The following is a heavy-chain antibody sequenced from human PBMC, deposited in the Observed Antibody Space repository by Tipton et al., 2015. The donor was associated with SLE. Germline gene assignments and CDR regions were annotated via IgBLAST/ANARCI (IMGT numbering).Heavy chain of an antibody. CDR3: ARDLIPGTRPWAFDI. D-gene: IGHD1-20*01. CDR2: IHHSGTT. V-gene: IGHV4-61*08. J-gene: IGHJ3*02. CDR1: GDSVSSADYY. Sequence: TLSLTCTVSGDSVSSADYYWSWIRQSPGKGLEWIGRIHHSGTTKYNVSLKTRVTISISLSESQFFLTLNSVTAEDTAIYYCARDLIPGTRPWAFDIWGQGAVVSVSS.